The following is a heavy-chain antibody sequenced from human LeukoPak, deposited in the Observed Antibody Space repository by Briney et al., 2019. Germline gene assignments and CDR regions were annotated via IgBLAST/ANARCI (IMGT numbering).Heavy chain of an antibody. V-gene: IGHV3-33*06. CDR1: GFTFSSYG. D-gene: IGHD3-9*01. CDR3: AKGADILTGYSFDY. CDR2: IWYDGSNK. J-gene: IGHJ4*02. Sequence: GGSLRLSCAASGFTFSSYGMHWVRQAPGKGLEWVAVIWYDGSNKYYADSVKGRFTISRDNSKNTLYLQMNSLRAEDTAVYYCAKGADILTGYSFDYWGQGTLVTVSS.